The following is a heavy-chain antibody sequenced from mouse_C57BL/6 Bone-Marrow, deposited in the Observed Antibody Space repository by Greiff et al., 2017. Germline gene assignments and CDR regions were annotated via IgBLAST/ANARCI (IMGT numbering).Heavy chain of an antibody. J-gene: IGHJ2*01. V-gene: IGHV1-69*01. CDR3: ARGLFDY. Sequence: QVQLKQPGAELVMPGASVKLSCKASGYTFTSYWMHWVKLRPGQGLEWIGEIDPSDSYTNYNQKFKGKSTLTVDKSSSTAYMQLSSLTSEDSAVYYCARGLFDYWGQGTTLTVSS. CDR1: GYTFTSYW. CDR2: IDPSDSYT.